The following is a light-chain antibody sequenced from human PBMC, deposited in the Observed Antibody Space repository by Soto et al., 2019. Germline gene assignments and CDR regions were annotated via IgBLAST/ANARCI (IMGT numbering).Light chain of an antibody. Sequence: EVLVRQSPATLSVSPGEGATLYCRASQGIVDTLAWYQHKPGQTPRLLIYDTSTRATGVPTRFSGSRSGAEFTLTINSLQSEDFAVDYCQPYNNWPLTFGGGAKVDIK. CDR3: QPYNNWPLT. CDR1: QGIVDT. CDR2: DTS. J-gene: IGKJ4*01. V-gene: IGKV3-15*01.